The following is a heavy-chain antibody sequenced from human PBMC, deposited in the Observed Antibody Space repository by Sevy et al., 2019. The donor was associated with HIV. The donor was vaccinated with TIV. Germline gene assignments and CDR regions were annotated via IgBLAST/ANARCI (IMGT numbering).Heavy chain of an antibody. Sequence: ASVKVSCKASGYTFTSYDINWVRQATGQGLEWMGWMNPNSGNTGYAQKFQGRVTMTRNTSISTAYMELSSLRSEDTAVYYCARGGERHCTNGVCYGFDYWGQGTLVTASS. V-gene: IGHV1-8*01. D-gene: IGHD2-8*01. CDR2: MNPNSGNT. CDR1: GYTFTSYD. J-gene: IGHJ4*02. CDR3: ARGGERHCTNGVCYGFDY.